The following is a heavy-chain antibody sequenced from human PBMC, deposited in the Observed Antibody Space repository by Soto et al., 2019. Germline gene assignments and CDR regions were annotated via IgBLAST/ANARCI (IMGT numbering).Heavy chain of an antibody. V-gene: IGHV3-21*01. CDR2: ISSSSSYI. CDR3: ARDHGKSSSFDY. J-gene: IGHJ4*02. Sequence: EVQLVESGGGLVKPGGSLRLSCAASGFTFSSYSMNWVRQAPGKGLEWVSSISSSSSYIYYADSVKGRFTISRDNAKNSLYLQMNSLRAEDTAVYYCARDHGKSSSFDYWGQGTLVTVSS. D-gene: IGHD1-26*01. CDR1: GFTFSSYS.